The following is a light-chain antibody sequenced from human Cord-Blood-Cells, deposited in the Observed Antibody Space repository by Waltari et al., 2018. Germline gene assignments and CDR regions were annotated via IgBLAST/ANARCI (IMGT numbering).Light chain of an antibody. CDR1: SSAVGSYNL. V-gene: IGLV2-23*01. J-gene: IGLJ1*01. CDR2: EGS. CDR3: CSYAGYV. Sequence: QSALPQPASVSGSPGPSITIPCTGTSSAVGSYNLVSWYQQHPGKAPKLMIYEGSKRPSGVSNRFSGSKSGNTASLTISGLQAEDEADYYCCSYAGYVFGTGTKVTVL.